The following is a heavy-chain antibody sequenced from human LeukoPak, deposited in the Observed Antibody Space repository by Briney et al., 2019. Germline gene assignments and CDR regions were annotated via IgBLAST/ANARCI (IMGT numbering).Heavy chain of an antibody. CDR2: ISPQNGNT. CDR3: ARAAPFDP. J-gene: IGHJ5*02. CDR1: GSTFDKFG. Sequence: ASVKVSCKASGSTFDKFGIAWVRQAPGQGLEWMGWISPQNGNTKYAQKVQDRVSMTIDTSTSTAYMELRSLRSDDTAVYYCARAAPFDPWGQGTLVTVSS. V-gene: IGHV1-18*01.